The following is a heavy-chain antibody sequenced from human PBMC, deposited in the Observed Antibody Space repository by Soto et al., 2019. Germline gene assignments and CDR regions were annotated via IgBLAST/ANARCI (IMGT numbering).Heavy chain of an antibody. CDR3: AMTRLYDTGTKDYHRDALDI. CDR2: ISGSGGRV. CDR1: GFSFGTYV. Sequence: EVQLLESGGGMVEPRGSLKLSCAASGFSFGTYVMNWVRQAPGKGLEWVSGISGSGGRVYSADSVKGRFTISRDNSRNTLYLQMKSVGAEDTAIYYCAMTRLYDTGTKDYHRDALDIWGQGTQVTVSS. J-gene: IGHJ3*02. D-gene: IGHD3-22*01. V-gene: IGHV3-23*01.